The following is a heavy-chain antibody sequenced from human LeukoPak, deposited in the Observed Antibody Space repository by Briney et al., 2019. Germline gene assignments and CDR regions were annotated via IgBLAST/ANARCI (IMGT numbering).Heavy chain of an antibody. J-gene: IGHJ5*02. CDR1: GWSSNPTD. CDR3: ARGLAPSAPGQNLLDA. D-gene: IGHD2-15*01. V-gene: IGHV4-34*01. Sequence: SETLSLTGAVYGWSSNPTDSHWCRQPPGKGLEWIGEINARGDTNYNPSLKSRVNISVDTSKKQFSLRLTPIIAAETALYYCARGLAPSAPGQNLLDAWVQGTLVTVSS. CDR2: INARGDT.